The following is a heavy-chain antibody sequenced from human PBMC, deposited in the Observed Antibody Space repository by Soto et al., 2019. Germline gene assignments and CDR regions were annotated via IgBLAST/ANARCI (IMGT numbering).Heavy chain of an antibody. CDR3: ARGDDDSSGYYGVPSAFDI. Sequence: PSETLSLTCTVSGGSISGGGYYWSWIRQHPGKGLEWIGYIYYSGSTYYNPSLKSRVTISVDTSKNQFSLKLSSVTAADTAVYYCARGDDDSSGYYGVPSAFDIWGQGTMVTVSS. CDR2: IYYSGST. D-gene: IGHD3-22*01. V-gene: IGHV4-31*03. J-gene: IGHJ3*02. CDR1: GGSISGGGYY.